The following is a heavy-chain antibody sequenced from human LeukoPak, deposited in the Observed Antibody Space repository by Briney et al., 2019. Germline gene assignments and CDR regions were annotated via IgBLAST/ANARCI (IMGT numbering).Heavy chain of an antibody. Sequence: GGSLRLSCAASGFTFSSYSMNWVRQAPGKGLEWVSSISSSSSYIYYADSVKGRFTISRDNAKNSLYLQMNSLRAEDTAVYYCARARRSGSSKYYFDYWGQGTLVTVSS. D-gene: IGHD3-10*01. CDR3: ARARRSGSSKYYFDY. CDR1: GFTFSSYS. CDR2: ISSSSSYI. J-gene: IGHJ4*02. V-gene: IGHV3-21*01.